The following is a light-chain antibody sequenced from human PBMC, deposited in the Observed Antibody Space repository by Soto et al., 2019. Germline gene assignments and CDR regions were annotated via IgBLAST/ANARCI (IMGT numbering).Light chain of an antibody. CDR2: DVS. V-gene: IGKV3-11*01. Sequence: STSEVSWSGEERTSRSCRASQSVGATLGWYQQKRGQPPRLLIYDVSNRATAIPARFSGSGCGPHLTFICGLGIPADPLVYSRQLPAQRLVTFGGGTKVDIK. CDR1: QSVGAT. J-gene: IGKJ4*01. CDR3: QLPAQRLVT.